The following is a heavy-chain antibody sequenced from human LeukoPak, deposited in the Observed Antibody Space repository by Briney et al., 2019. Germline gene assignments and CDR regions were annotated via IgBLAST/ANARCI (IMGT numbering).Heavy chain of an antibody. Sequence: SETLSLTCTVPGGSISSYYWSWIRQPPGKGLEWIGYIYYSGSTNYNPSLKSRVTISVDTSKNQFSLKLSSVTAADTAVYYCARAGYCSSTSCYGLGYFQHWGQGTLVTVSS. CDR2: IYYSGST. CDR1: GGSISSYY. D-gene: IGHD2-2*01. J-gene: IGHJ1*01. V-gene: IGHV4-59*01. CDR3: ARAGYCSSTSCYGLGYFQH.